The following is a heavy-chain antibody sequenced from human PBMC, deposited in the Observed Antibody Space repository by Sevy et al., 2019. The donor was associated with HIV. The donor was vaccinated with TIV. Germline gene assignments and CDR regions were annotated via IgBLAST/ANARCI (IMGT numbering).Heavy chain of an antibody. CDR3: AKGYYYGSGSNAFDP. D-gene: IGHD3-10*01. Sequence: GGSLRLSCAASGFTFSSYGMHWVRQAPGKGLEWVAFIRYDGSNKYYVDSVKGRFTISRDNSKNTLYLQMNSLRAEDTAVYYCAKGYYYGSGSNAFDPWGQGTLVTVSS. J-gene: IGHJ5*02. CDR1: GFTFSSYG. V-gene: IGHV3-30*02. CDR2: IRYDGSNK.